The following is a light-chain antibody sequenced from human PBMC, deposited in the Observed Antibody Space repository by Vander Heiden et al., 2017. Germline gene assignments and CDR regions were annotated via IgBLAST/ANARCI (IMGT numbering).Light chain of an antibody. Sequence: SYVLTQPPSVSAAPGQPARITCGGNNIGSKSVHWYQQKPGRAPVLVVYDDSDRPSGIPERFAGSNSGNTATLTISRVEAGDEADYYCQVWDSSSDHVVFGGGTKLTVL. CDR2: DDS. CDR1: NIGSKS. J-gene: IGLJ2*01. V-gene: IGLV3-21*02. CDR3: QVWDSSSDHVV.